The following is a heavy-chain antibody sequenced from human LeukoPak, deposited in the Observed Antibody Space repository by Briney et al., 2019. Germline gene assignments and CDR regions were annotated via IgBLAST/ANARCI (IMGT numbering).Heavy chain of an antibody. CDR3: ARYDYGDCWFDP. J-gene: IGHJ5*02. Sequence: ASETLSLTCTVSGGSMSNYYWSWIRQPPGKGLEWIGYISYSGSTNYNPSLRSRVTISVDTSKNQFSLKLSSVTAADTSLYYCARYDYGDCWFDPWGQGTLVTVSS. V-gene: IGHV4-59*01. CDR2: ISYSGST. CDR1: GGSMSNYY. D-gene: IGHD4-17*01.